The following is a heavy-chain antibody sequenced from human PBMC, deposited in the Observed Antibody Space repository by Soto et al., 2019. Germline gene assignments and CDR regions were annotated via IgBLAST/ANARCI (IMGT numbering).Heavy chain of an antibody. J-gene: IGHJ3*02. D-gene: IGHD6-6*01. CDR2: VYDLDGT. CDR3: ARPVPRHDAFDI. Sequence: GGSLRLSCAASGFTFSTYSMNWVRQAPGKGLEWVSGVYDLDGTYYADSVKGRFTISRDNAKNSLYLQMSSLRDEDTAVYYCARPVPRHDAFDIWGQGKMVTVSS. V-gene: IGHV3-66*04. CDR1: GFTFSTYS.